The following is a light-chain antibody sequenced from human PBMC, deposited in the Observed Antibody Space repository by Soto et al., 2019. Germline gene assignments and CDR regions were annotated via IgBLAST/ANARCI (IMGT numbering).Light chain of an antibody. Sequence: QWPCAVCLSPGERATLSCRASQSLSSSSLAWYQQKPGQAPRLLISGASSRAADIPDRFSGSGSGTDFTLTISRLEPEDFAVYYCPQYDSSPRTFGQGTKVDIK. CDR2: GAS. V-gene: IGKV3-20*01. J-gene: IGKJ1*01. CDR1: QSLSSSS. CDR3: PQYDSSPRT.